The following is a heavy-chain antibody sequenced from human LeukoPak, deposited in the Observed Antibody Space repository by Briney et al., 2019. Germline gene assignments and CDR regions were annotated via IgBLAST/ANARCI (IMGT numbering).Heavy chain of an antibody. CDR1: GYIFTGYY. D-gene: IGHD1-26*01. J-gene: IGHJ3*02. V-gene: IGHV1-2*02. CDR3: ARAAGVVGATRRAFDI. Sequence: ASVKVSCKTSGYIFTGYYMHWVRQAPGQGLEWMGWINPNSGGTNYAQKFQGRVTMTRDTSISTAYMELSRLRSDDTAVYYCARAAGVVGATRRAFDIWGQGTMVTVSS. CDR2: INPNSGGT.